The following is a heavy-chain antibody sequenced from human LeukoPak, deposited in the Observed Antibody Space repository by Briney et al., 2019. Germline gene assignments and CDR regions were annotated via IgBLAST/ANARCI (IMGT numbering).Heavy chain of an antibody. CDR1: GFTFDDYA. Sequence: GGSLRLSCAASGFTFDDYAMHWVRQAPGKGLEWVSLISWDGGSTYYADSVKGRFTISRDNSKNSLYLQMNSLRAEDTALYYCAKDGGATGLYYYYYMDVWGKGTTVTVSS. J-gene: IGHJ6*03. CDR2: ISWDGGST. CDR3: AKDGGATGLYYYYYMDV. V-gene: IGHV3-43D*03. D-gene: IGHD1-26*01.